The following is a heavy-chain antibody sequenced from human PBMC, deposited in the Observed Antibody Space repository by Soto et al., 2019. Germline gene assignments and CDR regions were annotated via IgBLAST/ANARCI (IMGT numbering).Heavy chain of an antibody. J-gene: IGHJ5*02. V-gene: IGHV1-3*01. CDR3: ARDPGKAGSVRGSWFDP. D-gene: IGHD6-13*01. CDR2: INAGNGNT. Sequence: ASVKVSCKASGYTFTSYAMHWVRQAPGQRLEWMGWINAGNGNTKYSQKFQGRVTITRDTSASTAYMELSSLRSEDTAVYYCARDPGKAGSVRGSWFDPWGQGTLVTVSS. CDR1: GYTFTSYA.